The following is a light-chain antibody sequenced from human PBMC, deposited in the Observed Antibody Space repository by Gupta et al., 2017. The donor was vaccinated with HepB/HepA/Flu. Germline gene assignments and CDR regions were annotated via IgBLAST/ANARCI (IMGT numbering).Light chain of an antibody. CDR1: QSVSSY. CDR2: DAS. Sequence: EVVLTPSPAMLSLSPGERATLSCRASQSVSSYLAWYQQKPGQAPRLLIYDASNRATGIPARFSGSGSGTDFTLTISGLEHEDFAVYYCQQRSNWITFGQGTRLEIK. J-gene: IGKJ5*01. V-gene: IGKV3-11*01. CDR3: QQRSNWIT.